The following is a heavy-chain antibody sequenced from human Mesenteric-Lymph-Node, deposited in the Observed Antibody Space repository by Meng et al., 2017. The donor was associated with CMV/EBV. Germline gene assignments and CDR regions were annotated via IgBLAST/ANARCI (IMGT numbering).Heavy chain of an antibody. CDR1: GFTFIRYA. CDR3: AGAPAELIWRGLNM. Sequence: GESLKISCEASGFTFIRYAMHWVRQAPGKGLEWLAFVSYDGGDRYYADSVRGRFTISRDNSGDTVYLQMSSLRPEDTAVYYCAGAPAELIWRGLNMWGRGTVVTVSS. J-gene: IGHJ4*03. V-gene: IGHV3-30*04. D-gene: IGHD3-3*01. CDR2: VSYDGGDR.